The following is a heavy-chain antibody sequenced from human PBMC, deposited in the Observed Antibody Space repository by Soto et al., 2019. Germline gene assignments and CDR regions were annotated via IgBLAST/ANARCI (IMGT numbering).Heavy chain of an antibody. CDR1: GYTFTSYD. J-gene: IGHJ5*02. CDR3: ARGNYRGSYNWFDP. D-gene: IGHD1-26*01. V-gene: IGHV1-8*01. CDR2: MNPNSGNT. Sequence: QVQLVQSGAEVKKPGASVKVSCKASGYTFTSYDINWVRQATGQGLEWMGWMNPNSGNTGYAQKCQGRVTMTRNTSVSTAYMKRSSLRSEDTAVYYCARGNYRGSYNWFDPWGQGTLGTVSS.